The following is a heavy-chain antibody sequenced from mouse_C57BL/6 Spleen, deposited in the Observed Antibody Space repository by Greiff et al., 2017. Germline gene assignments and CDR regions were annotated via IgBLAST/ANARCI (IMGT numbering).Heavy chain of an antibody. V-gene: IGHV1-64*01. CDR3: ARRDYDVGNYAMDY. CDR1: GYTFTSYW. Sequence: QVQLQQPGAELVKPGASVKLSCKASGYTFTSYWMHWVKQRPGQGLEWIGMIHPNSGSTNYNEKFKSKATLTVDKSSSTAYMQLSSLTAEDSAVYYCARRDYDVGNYAMDYWGQGTSVTVSS. J-gene: IGHJ4*01. CDR2: IHPNSGST. D-gene: IGHD2-4*01.